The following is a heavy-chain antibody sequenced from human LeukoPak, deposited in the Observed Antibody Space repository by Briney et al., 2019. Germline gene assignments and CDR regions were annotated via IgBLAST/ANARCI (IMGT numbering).Heavy chain of an antibody. Sequence: PSQTLSLTCTVSGGSISSGDYYWSWIRQPPGKGLEWIAYMYYSGSTYYNPSLKSRVTMSADTSKNQLSLKLSSVTAADTAVYYYARPYYYDSRIDPWGQGILVTVSS. CDR2: MYYSGST. D-gene: IGHD3-22*01. CDR3: ARPYYYDSRIDP. J-gene: IGHJ5*02. V-gene: IGHV4-30-4*01. CDR1: GGSISSGDYY.